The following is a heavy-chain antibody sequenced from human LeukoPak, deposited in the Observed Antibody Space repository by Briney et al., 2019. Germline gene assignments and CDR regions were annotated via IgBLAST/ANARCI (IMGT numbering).Heavy chain of an antibody. V-gene: IGHV4-38-2*02. CDR1: GYSISSGYY. CDR3: ARGNWAYSSSSGPDY. J-gene: IGHJ4*02. D-gene: IGHD6-6*01. Sequence: KPSETLSLTCTVSGYSISSGYYWGWIRQPPGKGLEWIGSIYHSGSTYYNPSPKSRVTISVDTSKNQFSLKLSSVTAADTAVYYCARGNWAYSSSSGPDYWGQGTLVTVSS. CDR2: IYHSGST.